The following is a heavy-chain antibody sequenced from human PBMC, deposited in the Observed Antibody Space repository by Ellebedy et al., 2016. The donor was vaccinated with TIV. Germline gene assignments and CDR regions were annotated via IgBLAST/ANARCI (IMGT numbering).Heavy chain of an antibody. CDR3: TRGGTSYSDY. V-gene: IGHV4-39*07. CDR2: INYSGRT. J-gene: IGHJ4*02. CDR1: GGSISTTSYY. D-gene: IGHD1-1*01. Sequence: SETLSLTCTVSGGSISTTSYYWVWFRQPPGKGLEWIGSINYSGRTYYNPSLKSRLTISVDTSRNQFSLKLNSVTAADTAMYYCTRGGTSYSDYWGQGTLVTVSS.